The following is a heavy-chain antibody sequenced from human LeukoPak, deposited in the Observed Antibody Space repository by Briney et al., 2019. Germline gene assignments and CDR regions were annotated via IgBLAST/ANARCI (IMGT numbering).Heavy chain of an antibody. CDR3: AKLGWLQLRNYDY. V-gene: IGHV3-23*01. CDR2: ISGSGGST. Sequence: PGGSLRLSCAASGFTFSSYAMSWVRQAPGKGLEWVSAISGSGGSTYYADSAKGRFTISRDNSKNTLYLQMNSLRAEDTAVYYCAKLGWLQLRNYDYWGQGTLVTVSS. J-gene: IGHJ4*02. CDR1: GFTFSSYA. D-gene: IGHD5-24*01.